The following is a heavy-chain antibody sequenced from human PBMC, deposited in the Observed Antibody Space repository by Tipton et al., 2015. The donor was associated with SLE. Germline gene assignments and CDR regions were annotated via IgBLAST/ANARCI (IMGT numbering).Heavy chain of an antibody. CDR2: INHSGRT. D-gene: IGHD6-19*01. V-gene: IGHV4-34*01. Sequence: TLSLTCAVYGGSFSGYYWSWIRQPPGKGLEWIGEINHSGRTNYNPSLKSRVTISVDTSKNQFSLKLSPVTAADTAVYYCARGRSSGWYAVFDYWGQGTLVTVSS. CDR3: ARGRSSGWYAVFDY. CDR1: GGSFSGYY. J-gene: IGHJ4*02.